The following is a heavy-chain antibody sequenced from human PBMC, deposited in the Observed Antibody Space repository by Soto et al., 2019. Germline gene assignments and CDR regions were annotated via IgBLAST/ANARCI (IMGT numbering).Heavy chain of an antibody. Sequence: GESLKISCKGSGYSFTSYWISWVRQMPGKGLEWMGRIDPSDSYTNYSPSFQGHVTISADKSISTAYLQWSSLKASDTAMYYCAGYDCSGGSCFTNWFDPWGQGTLVTVSS. CDR1: GYSFTSYW. CDR3: AGYDCSGGSCFTNWFDP. V-gene: IGHV5-10-1*01. J-gene: IGHJ5*02. D-gene: IGHD2-15*01. CDR2: IDPSDSYT.